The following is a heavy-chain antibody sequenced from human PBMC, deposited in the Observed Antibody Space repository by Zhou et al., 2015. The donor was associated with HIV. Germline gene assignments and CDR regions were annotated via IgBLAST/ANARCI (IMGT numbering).Heavy chain of an antibody. Sequence: QVLLVQSGAEVKKPGSSVRVSCKASGETVINDAVSWVRQAPGQGLQWIGWISPKRGNTDIARMLEGRVTMTTDASAGTASMELRDLTEDDTAMYFCARGSYGDLWGQGTLVTVSS. CDR2: ISPKRGNT. D-gene: IGHD3-16*01. J-gene: IGHJ5*02. CDR1: GETVINDA. CDR3: ARGSYGDL. V-gene: IGHV1-18*01.